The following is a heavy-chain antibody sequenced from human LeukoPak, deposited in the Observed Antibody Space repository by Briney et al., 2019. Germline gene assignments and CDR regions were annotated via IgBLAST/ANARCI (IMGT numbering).Heavy chain of an antibody. CDR3: AREGTTGSYFDH. CDR2: ISYDASDK. CDR1: GFTFNDNR. D-gene: IGHD2-8*02. Sequence: GGSLRLSCAASGFTFNDNRMHWGRQAPAKGLEWVSVISYDASDKTYADSVKGRFTISRDNSKNTLYLQIDSLRAEDTAVYFCAREGTTGSYFDHWGQGTLVTVSS. V-gene: IGHV3-30*01. J-gene: IGHJ4*02.